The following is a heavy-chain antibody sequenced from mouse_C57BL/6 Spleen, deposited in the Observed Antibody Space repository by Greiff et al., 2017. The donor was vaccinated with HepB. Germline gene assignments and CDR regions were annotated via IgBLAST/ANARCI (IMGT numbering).Heavy chain of an antibody. V-gene: IGHV3-6*01. CDR1: GYSITSGYY. J-gene: IGHJ3*01. Sequence: EVQLQQSGPGLVKPSQSLSLTCSVTGYSITSGYYRNWIRQFPGNKLEWMGYISYDGSNNYNPSLKNRISITRDTSKNQFFLKLNSVTTEDTATYYCARGTAFAYWGQGTLVTVSA. CDR2: ISYDGSN. CDR3: ARGTAFAY.